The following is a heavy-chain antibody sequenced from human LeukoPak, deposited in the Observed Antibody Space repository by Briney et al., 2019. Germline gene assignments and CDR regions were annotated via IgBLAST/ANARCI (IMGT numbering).Heavy chain of an antibody. CDR3: ATYHYGSGSYHNHPNFDS. D-gene: IGHD3-10*01. V-gene: IGHV4-34*01. CDR2: IKHSGST. CDR1: GASINSYY. Sequence: SETLSLTCTVSGASINSYYWSWIRQPPGKGLEWIGEIKHSGSTTYNPSLKSRVTISLDTSKNQVSLKLNSVTAADTAVYYCATYHYGSGSYHNHPNFDSWGQGTLVTVSS. J-gene: IGHJ4*02.